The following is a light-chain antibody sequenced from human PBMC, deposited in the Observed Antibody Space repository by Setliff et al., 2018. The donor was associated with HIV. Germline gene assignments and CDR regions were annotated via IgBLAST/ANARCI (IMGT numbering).Light chain of an antibody. CDR2: DVS. J-gene: IGLJ1*01. CDR1: SSDVGHYNY. CDR3: SSYTTSSTYV. V-gene: IGLV2-14*03. Sequence: QSVLIQPASVSGSPGQSITISCTGTSSDVGHYNYVSWYQQHPGKAPKFMIYDVSSRPSGISNRFSGSKSGNTASLTISGLQAEDEADYYCSSYTTSSTYVFGTGTKVTVL.